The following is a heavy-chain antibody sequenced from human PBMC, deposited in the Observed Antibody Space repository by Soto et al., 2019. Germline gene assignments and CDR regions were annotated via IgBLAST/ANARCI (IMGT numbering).Heavy chain of an antibody. CDR3: ASHSYDYDFWSASVNPYFDS. D-gene: IGHD3-3*01. CDR2: ISSSSSYI. V-gene: IGHV3-21*01. Sequence: GGSLRLSCAASGFTFSSYSMNWVRQAPGKGLEWVSSISSSSSYIYYADSVKGRFTISRDNAKNSLYLQMNSLRAEDTAVYYCASHSYDYDFWSASVNPYFDSWGLGTLVTVSS. J-gene: IGHJ4*02. CDR1: GFTFSSYS.